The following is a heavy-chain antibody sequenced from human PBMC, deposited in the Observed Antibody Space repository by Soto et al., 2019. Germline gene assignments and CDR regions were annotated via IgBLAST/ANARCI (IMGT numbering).Heavy chain of an antibody. D-gene: IGHD1-7*01. J-gene: IGHJ4*02. CDR2: IYYSGST. Sequence: PSETLSLTCTVSGGSISSGGYYWSWIRQHPGKGLEWIGYIYYSGSTYYNPSLKSRVTISVDTSKNQFSLKLSSVTAADTAVYYCARLRITGTTDYWGQGTLVTVSS. CDR3: ARLRITGTTDY. CDR1: GGSISSGGYY. V-gene: IGHV4-31*03.